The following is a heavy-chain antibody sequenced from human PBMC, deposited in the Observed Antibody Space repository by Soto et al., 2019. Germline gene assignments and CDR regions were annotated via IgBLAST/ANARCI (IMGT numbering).Heavy chain of an antibody. CDR2: IYHSGST. J-gene: IGHJ4*02. V-gene: IGHV4-30-2*01. CDR1: GGSISSGGYS. CDR3: ARQYYYDSSGYDPFDY. Sequence: SETLSLTCAVSGGSISSGGYSWSWIRQPPGKGLEWIGYIYHSGSTYYNPSLNSRVTMSVDTSKNQFSLKLSSVTAADTAVYYCARQYYYDSSGYDPFDYWGQGTLVTVSS. D-gene: IGHD3-22*01.